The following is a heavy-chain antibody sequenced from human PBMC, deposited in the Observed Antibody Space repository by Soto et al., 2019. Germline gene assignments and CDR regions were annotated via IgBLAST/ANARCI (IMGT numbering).Heavy chain of an antibody. J-gene: IGHJ6*03. CDR1: GGSFSGYY. Sequence: SETLSLTCAVYGGSFSGYYWSWIRQPPGKGLGWIGEINHSGSTNYNPSLKSRVTISVDTSKNQFSLKLSSVTAADTAVYYCARGSSSYYYFYVDVWGKGTTVTVSS. V-gene: IGHV4-34*01. CDR2: INHSGST. D-gene: IGHD6-13*01. CDR3: ARGSSSYYYFYVDV.